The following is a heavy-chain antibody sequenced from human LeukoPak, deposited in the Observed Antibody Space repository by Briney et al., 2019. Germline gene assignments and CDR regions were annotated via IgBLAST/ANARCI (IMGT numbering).Heavy chain of an antibody. CDR1: GGSISSGGYS. J-gene: IGHJ6*02. CDR3: ARALQCSSTSCYGRFYYYGMDV. D-gene: IGHD2-2*01. Sequence: SETLSLTCAVSGGSISSGGYSWSWIRQPPGKGLEWIGYIYHSESTYYNPSLKSRVTISVDRSKNQFSLKLSSVTAADTAVYYCARALQCSSTSCYGRFYYYGMDVWGQGTLVTVSS. V-gene: IGHV4-30-2*01. CDR2: IYHSEST.